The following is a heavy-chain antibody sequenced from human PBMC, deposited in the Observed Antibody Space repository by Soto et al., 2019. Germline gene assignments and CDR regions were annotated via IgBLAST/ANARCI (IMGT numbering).Heavy chain of an antibody. CDR1: GFSLRTSGVG. V-gene: IGHV2-5*05. CDR2: VFWDNDK. J-gene: IGHJ4*02. Sequence: SGPTLVNPTQTLTLTCTFSGFSLRTSGVGVGWIRQPPGKALEWLTLVFWDNDKRYGPSLQSRLTITKDTSKNQVVLTMANMDPVDTATYYCARLYYYDSSGYLRPFDYWGQGTLVTVSS. D-gene: IGHD3-22*01. CDR3: ARLYYYDSSGYLRPFDY.